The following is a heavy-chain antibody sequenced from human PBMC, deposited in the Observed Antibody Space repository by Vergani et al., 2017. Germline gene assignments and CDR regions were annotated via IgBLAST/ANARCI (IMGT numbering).Heavy chain of an antibody. D-gene: IGHD4-17*01. CDR3: ARGSPPPPYGDYVWFDP. CDR2: SYYSGST. Sequence: QLQLQESGPGLVKPSETLSLTCTVSGGSISSSSYYWGWIRQPPGKGLEWIGSSYYSGSTYYNPSLKSRVTISVDTSKNQFSLQLSSVTAADTAVDYCARGSPPPPYGDYVWFDPWGQGSRVTVSS. J-gene: IGHJ5*02. CDR1: GGSISSSSYY. V-gene: IGHV4-39*07.